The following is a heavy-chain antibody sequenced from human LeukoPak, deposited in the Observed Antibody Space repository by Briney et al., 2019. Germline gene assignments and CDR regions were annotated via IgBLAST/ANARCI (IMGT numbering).Heavy chain of an antibody. J-gene: IGHJ5*02. Sequence: SQTLSLTCTVSGGSISSGSYYWSWIRQPAGKRLEWIGHIYRSGSTNYNPSLKSRVTISVDTSKNQFSLKLSSVTAADTAVYYCARHQGRGYYGSGSYRSWFDPWGQGTLVTVSS. CDR1: GGSISSGSYY. V-gene: IGHV4-61*09. CDR3: ARHQGRGYYGSGSYRSWFDP. D-gene: IGHD3-10*01. CDR2: IYRSGST.